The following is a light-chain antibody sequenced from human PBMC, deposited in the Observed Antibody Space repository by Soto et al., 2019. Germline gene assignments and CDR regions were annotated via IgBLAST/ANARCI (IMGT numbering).Light chain of an antibody. CDR1: QSVSSY. CDR3: QQRSNWPRT. Sequence: ERVMTQSPATLSVSPGEGATPSCRASQSVSSYLAWYQQKPGQAPRLLIYDASNRATGIPARFSGSGSGTDFTLTISSLEPEDFAVYYCQQRSNWPRTFGQGTRLEIK. V-gene: IGKV3-11*01. J-gene: IGKJ5*01. CDR2: DAS.